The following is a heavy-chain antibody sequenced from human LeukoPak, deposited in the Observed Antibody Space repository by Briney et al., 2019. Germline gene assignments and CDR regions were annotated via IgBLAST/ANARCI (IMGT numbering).Heavy chain of an antibody. CDR2: IYSGGST. CDR1: GFTVSSNY. D-gene: IGHD5-18*01. Sequence: GGSLRLSCAASGFTVSSNYMSWVRQAPGKGLEWVSIIYSGGSTDYANSVKGRFTISRDKSKNTLYLQMNSLRAEDTAVYYCAKDRVDTAMVTVHYFDYWGQGTLVTVSS. CDR3: AKDRVDTAMVTVHYFDY. J-gene: IGHJ4*02. V-gene: IGHV3-53*01.